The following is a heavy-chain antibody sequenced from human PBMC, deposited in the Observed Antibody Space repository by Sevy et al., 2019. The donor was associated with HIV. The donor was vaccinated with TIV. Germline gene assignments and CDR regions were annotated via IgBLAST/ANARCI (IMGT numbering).Heavy chain of an antibody. Sequence: GGSLRLSCAASGFTFSSYGMHWVRQAPGKGLEWVAFIRYDGSNKYYADSVKGRFTISRDNSKNTLYLQMNSLRAEDTAVYYCAKDLGIVVVPAANLSYYYGMDVWGQGTTVTVSS. CDR2: IRYDGSNK. CDR3: AKDLGIVVVPAANLSYYYGMDV. V-gene: IGHV3-30*02. J-gene: IGHJ6*02. CDR1: GFTFSSYG. D-gene: IGHD2-2*01.